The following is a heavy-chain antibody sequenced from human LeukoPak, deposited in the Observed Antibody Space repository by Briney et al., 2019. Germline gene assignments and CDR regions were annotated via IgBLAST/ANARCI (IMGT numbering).Heavy chain of an antibody. Sequence: PGGSLRLSCAASGFTFSSYWMSWVRQAPGKGLEWMANIKRDGSEKYYVDSVKGRFTISRDNAKNSLYLQMNSLRAEEAAVYYCARGYGDSIHFDYWGQGTLVTVSS. CDR1: GFTFSSYW. CDR2: IKRDGSEK. J-gene: IGHJ4*02. V-gene: IGHV3-7*04. D-gene: IGHD4-17*01. CDR3: ARGYGDSIHFDY.